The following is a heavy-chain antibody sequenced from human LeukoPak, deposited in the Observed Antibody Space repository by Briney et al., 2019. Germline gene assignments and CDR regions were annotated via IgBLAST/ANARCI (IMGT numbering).Heavy chain of an antibody. V-gene: IGHV3-13*01. CDR2: IGIRGDT. D-gene: IGHD6-19*01. J-gene: IGHJ4*02. Sequence: GGSLRLSCAASGFTFTDYDMHWVRQIIGKGLEWVSAIGIRGDTHYSGSVKGRFTISRENAESSLYLQMNSPRAEDTAVYYCARGGIQVSGIDEFDYWGQGTLVTVSS. CDR1: GFTFTDYD. CDR3: ARGGIQVSGIDEFDY.